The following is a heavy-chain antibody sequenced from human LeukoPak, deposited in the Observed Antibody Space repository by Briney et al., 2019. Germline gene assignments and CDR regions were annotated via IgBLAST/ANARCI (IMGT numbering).Heavy chain of an antibody. CDR2: ISGSGGST. V-gene: IGHV3-23*01. J-gene: IGHJ5*02. CDR1: GFTFNNYA. CDR3: AKDRAAPATPYNWFDP. D-gene: IGHD6-13*01. Sequence: GGSLRLSCAASGFTFNNYAMSWVRQAPAKGLEWVSTISGSGGSTYYADSVKGQFTISRDNSRTTLYLQMNSLRAEDTAVYYCAKDRAAPATPYNWFDPWGQGTLVSVSS.